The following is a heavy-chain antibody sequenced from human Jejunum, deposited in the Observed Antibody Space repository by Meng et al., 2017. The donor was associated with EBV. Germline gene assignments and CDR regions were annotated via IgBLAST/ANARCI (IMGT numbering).Heavy chain of an antibody. D-gene: IGHD5-12*01. V-gene: IGHV3-74*01. CDR3: TGDSGHPGRDWFDP. J-gene: IGHJ5*02. Sequence: VPLVGSGGDLVQPGGSLRLSCEASGFTLSGFLMHWVRQVPGKGLVWVSRISSDGRTTNYADSVKGRFTISRDNTKNTLYLQMNSLRAEDTAVYYCTGDSGHPGRDWFDPWGLGTLVTVSS. CDR2: ISSDGRTT. CDR1: GFTLSGFL.